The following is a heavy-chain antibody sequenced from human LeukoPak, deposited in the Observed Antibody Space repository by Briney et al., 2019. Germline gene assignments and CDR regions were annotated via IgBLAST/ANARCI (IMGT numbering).Heavy chain of an antibody. J-gene: IGHJ4*02. Sequence: ASETLSLTCAVSGGSISSGGYSWSWIRQPPEKGLEWIGYIYHSGSTYYNPSLKSRVTISVDRSKNQFSLKLSSVTAADTAVYYCARGRGGLRWDYWGQGTLVTVSS. V-gene: IGHV4-30-2*01. CDR3: ARGRGGLRWDY. D-gene: IGHD3-16*01. CDR2: IYHSGST. CDR1: GGSISSGGYS.